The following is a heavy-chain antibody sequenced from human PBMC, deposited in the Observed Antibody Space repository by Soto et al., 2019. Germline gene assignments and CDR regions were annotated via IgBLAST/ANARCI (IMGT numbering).Heavy chain of an antibody. CDR1: GFIFSDFY. D-gene: IGHD3-10*01. V-gene: IGHV3-11*01. J-gene: IGHJ4*02. CDR2: IHSSGDTV. CDR3: ARDRGYGGDYFDY. Sequence: QVQLVESGGALVKPGGSLRLSCAASGFIFSDFYMSWIRQAPGKGLEWISYIHSSGDTVYYADSVKGRFTISRDNAKNSLYLQMNSRRAEDTAVYYCARDRGYGGDYFDYWGQGTLVTVSS.